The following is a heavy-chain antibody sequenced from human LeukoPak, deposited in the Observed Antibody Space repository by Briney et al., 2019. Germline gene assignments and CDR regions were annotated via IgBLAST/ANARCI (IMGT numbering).Heavy chain of an antibody. J-gene: IGHJ4*02. Sequence: ASVKVSCKASGYTFTSYGISWVRQAPGQGLEWMGWISAYNGNTNYAQKLQGRVTMTTDTSTSTAYMELRSLRSDDTAVYYCARDWRLTAARPWWATSDYWGQGTLVTVSS. CDR3: ARDWRLTAARPWWATSDY. D-gene: IGHD6-6*01. CDR1: GYTFTSYG. CDR2: ISAYNGNT. V-gene: IGHV1-18*01.